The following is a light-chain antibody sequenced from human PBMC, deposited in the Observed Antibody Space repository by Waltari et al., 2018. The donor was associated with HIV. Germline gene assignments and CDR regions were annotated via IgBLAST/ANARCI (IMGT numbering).Light chain of an antibody. Sequence: QSVLTQPPSASGTPGQRVPISCSRRSSKLGSNSVTWYQQLPGTAPKLHIYNNNARPSGVPDRFSGSMSGTSASLAISGLQSEDEADYYCAAWDDSLSGRVFGGGTKLTVL. CDR3: AAWDDSLSGRV. V-gene: IGLV1-44*01. CDR1: SSKLGSNS. J-gene: IGLJ2*01. CDR2: NNN.